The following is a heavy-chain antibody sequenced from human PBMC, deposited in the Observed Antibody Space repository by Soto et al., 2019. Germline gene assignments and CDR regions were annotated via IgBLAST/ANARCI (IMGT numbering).Heavy chain of an antibody. CDR2: ISNDGITK. J-gene: IGHJ4*02. CDR1: GFTFSPYG. Sequence: PGGSLRLSCAASGFTFSPYGMHWVRQAPGKGLEWVAVISNDGITKLYADSVKGRFTISRDNSKNTLSLQMNSLRPEDTAVYYCAKDKFSDLIHYLGYWGQGTLVTVSS. CDR3: AKDKFSDLIHYLGY. D-gene: IGHD2-21*01. V-gene: IGHV3-30*18.